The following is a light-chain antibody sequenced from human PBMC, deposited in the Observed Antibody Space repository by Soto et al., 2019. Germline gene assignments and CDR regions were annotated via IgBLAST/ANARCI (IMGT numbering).Light chain of an antibody. V-gene: IGLV1-40*01. CDR1: SSNIGAGYD. CDR3: QSYDSSLSAVV. CDR2: GNS. Sequence: QSVLTQPPSVSGAPGQRVTISCTGSSSNIGAGYDVHWYQQLPRTAPKLLIYGNSNRPSGVPDRFSGSTSGTSASLAITGLQAEDEADYYCQSYDSSLSAVVFGGGTQLTVL. J-gene: IGLJ2*01.